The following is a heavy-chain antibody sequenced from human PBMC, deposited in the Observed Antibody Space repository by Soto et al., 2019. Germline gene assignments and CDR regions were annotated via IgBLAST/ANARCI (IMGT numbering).Heavy chain of an antibody. CDR3: ANIRGYSGYAAPISYLYGMDV. J-gene: IGHJ6*02. CDR1: GFTFSNYG. Sequence: QVQLVESGGGVVQPGRSLKLSCAASGFTFSNYGMHWVRQAPGKGLQWVAVTWYDGSKQRYADSVKGRFTISRDNCRNSLYLQMHSLRVEDTGVYYCANIRGYSGYAAPISYLYGMDVWGQGTTVTVSS. V-gene: IGHV3-33*06. D-gene: IGHD5-12*01. CDR2: TWYDGSKQ.